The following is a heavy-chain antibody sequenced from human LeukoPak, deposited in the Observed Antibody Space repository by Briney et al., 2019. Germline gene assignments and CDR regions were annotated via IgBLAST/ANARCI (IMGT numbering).Heavy chain of an antibody. Sequence: GGSLRLSCAASGFTFSSYAMIWVRQAPGKGLEWVSAISGSGGSTYYADSVKGRFTISRDNAKNSLYLQLNSLRAEDTAVYYCTRVSLLWFGEPDAFDIWGQGTMVTVSS. D-gene: IGHD3-10*01. CDR1: GFTFSSYA. CDR2: ISGSGGST. CDR3: TRVSLLWFGEPDAFDI. J-gene: IGHJ3*02. V-gene: IGHV3-23*01.